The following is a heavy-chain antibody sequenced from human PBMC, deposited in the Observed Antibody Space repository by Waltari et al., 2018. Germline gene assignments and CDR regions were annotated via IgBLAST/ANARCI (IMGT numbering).Heavy chain of an antibody. CDR3: ARRDDYGDDPFWT. CDR1: GISVHTYE. V-gene: IGHV3-48*03. Sequence: EEHLVESGGGLVQPGGSMRPPCAAAGISVHTYEMNWIRQAPGKGLEWVSYIRSSGSTSYYADSAKGRFTISRDNAKNSLYLQMNSLRAEDTAVYYCARRDDYGDDPFWTWGQGTLVTVSS. D-gene: IGHD4-17*01. J-gene: IGHJ5*02. CDR2: IRSSGSTS.